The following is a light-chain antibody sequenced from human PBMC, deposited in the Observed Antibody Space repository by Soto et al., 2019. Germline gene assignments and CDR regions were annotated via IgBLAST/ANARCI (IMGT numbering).Light chain of an antibody. V-gene: IGLV1-40*01. CDR2: RNN. Sequence: QSVLTQPPSVSGAPGQRVTISCTGSGSNVGADYGVHWYQQLPGTAPKLLIYRNNDRPSGVPDRFSGSKSGTSASLAITGLQAEDEADYYCQSYDSSLSGWVFGGGTKLTVL. CDR1: GSNVGADYG. CDR3: QSYDSSLSGWV. J-gene: IGLJ3*02.